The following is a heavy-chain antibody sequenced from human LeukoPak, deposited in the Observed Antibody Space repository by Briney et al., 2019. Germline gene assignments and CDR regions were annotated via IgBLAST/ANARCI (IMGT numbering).Heavy chain of an antibody. Sequence: KTGGSLRLSCAASGFTFSNAWMSWVRQAPGKGLEWVGRIKSKTDGGTTDYAAPVKGRFTISRDDSKNTLYLQMSSLKTEDTAVYYCTTRITMIVVVLGAFDIWGQGTMVTVSS. CDR1: GFTFSNAW. CDR3: TTRITMIVVVLGAFDI. CDR2: IKSKTDGGTT. D-gene: IGHD3-22*01. V-gene: IGHV3-15*01. J-gene: IGHJ3*02.